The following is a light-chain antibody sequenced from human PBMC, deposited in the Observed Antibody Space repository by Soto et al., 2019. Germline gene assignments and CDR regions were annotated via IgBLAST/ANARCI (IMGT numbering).Light chain of an antibody. CDR3: LQDYNYPWT. V-gene: IGKV1-6*01. J-gene: IGKJ1*01. CDR2: AAS. Sequence: AIQMTQSPSSLSASVGDRFTITCRASQGIRNDLGWYQQKPGKAPKLLIYAASSLQSGVPSRFSGSGSGTDFTLTISSLKNEDFATYYCLQDYNYPWTFGQGTKVDIK. CDR1: QGIRND.